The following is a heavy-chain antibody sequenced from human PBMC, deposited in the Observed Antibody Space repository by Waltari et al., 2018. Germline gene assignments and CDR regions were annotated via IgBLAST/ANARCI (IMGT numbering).Heavy chain of an antibody. CDR3: ARRSSSWIVTRTNWFDP. V-gene: IGHV4-34*01. CDR2: VNHSGST. J-gene: IGHJ5*02. Sequence: QVQLQQWGAGLLKPSETLSLTCAVYGGSFSGYYWSWIRQPPGKGLEWIGEVNHSGSTNYTPSLKSRVIISVDTSKNQFSLKLSSVTAADTAVYYCARRSSSWIVTRTNWFDPWGQGTLVTVSS. D-gene: IGHD6-13*01. CDR1: GGSFSGYY.